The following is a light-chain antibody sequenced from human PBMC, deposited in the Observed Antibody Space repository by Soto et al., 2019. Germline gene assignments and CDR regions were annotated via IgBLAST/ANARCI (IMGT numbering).Light chain of an antibody. CDR3: QQNDSTPIT. CDR1: QPISKN. J-gene: IGKJ5*01. CDR2: ASS. Sequence: DIQMTQSPSSLSASVGDRVTITCRASQPISKNLNWYQQKPGKPPNLLIYASSSLQRGVPPRFSGGGSGTEFTLTITSLQPEDFATYYCQQNDSTPITFGQGTRVEIK. V-gene: IGKV1-39*01.